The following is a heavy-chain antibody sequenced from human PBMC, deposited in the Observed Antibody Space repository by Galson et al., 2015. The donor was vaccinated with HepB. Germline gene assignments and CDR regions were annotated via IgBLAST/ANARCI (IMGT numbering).Heavy chain of an antibody. CDR3: AREGTTVGTANYYYGMDV. D-gene: IGHD4-23*01. J-gene: IGHJ6*02. Sequence: SVKVSCKASGGTFSSYAISWVRQAPGQGLEWMGGIIPIFGTANYAQKFQGRVTITADESTSTAYMELSSLRSEDTAVYYCAREGTTVGTANYYYGMDVWGQGTTVTVSS. CDR2: IIPIFGTA. CDR1: GGTFSSYA. V-gene: IGHV1-69*13.